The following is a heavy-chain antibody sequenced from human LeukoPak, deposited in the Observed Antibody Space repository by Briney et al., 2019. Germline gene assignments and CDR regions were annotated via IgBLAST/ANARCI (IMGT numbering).Heavy chain of an antibody. CDR3: SKDVAAAGDYYYYMDA. Sequence: PGGSLRLSCAASGFTFSSYGMHWVRQAPGKGLEWVAFIRYDGSNKYYADSVKGRFTISRDNSKNTLYLQMNSLRAEDTAVYYCSKDVAAAGDYYYYMDAGAKGPRSPSP. D-gene: IGHD6-13*01. CDR2: IRYDGSNK. J-gene: IGHJ6*03. V-gene: IGHV3-30*02. CDR1: GFTFSSYG.